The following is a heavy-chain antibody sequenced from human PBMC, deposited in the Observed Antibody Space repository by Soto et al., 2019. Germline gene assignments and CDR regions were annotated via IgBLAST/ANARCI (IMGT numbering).Heavy chain of an antibody. CDR3: ARDDFVVRGVYYYYGMDV. J-gene: IGHJ6*02. Sequence: QAQLVQSGAEVKKPGASVKVSCKASGYTFSSYGITWVRQAPGQGLEWMAWISGYNGNTNYAQNLQGXVXXXTXXSTNTAYMELRSLRSDDTAVYYCARDDFVVRGVYYYYGMDVWGQGTTVTVSS. CDR2: ISGYNGNT. V-gene: IGHV1-18*01. D-gene: IGHD3-10*01. CDR1: GYTFSSYG.